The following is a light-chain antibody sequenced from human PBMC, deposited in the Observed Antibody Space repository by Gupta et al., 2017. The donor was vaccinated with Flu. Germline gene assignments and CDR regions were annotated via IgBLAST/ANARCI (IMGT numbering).Light chain of an antibody. Sequence: SYDLTQAPSVSVSPGQTASITCFGHKLGEKFASWYQQKPSQSPLLVIYQDKKRPAGTPERFSGSNSGNTATLTIGGTHTMDEADYYCQAGDNGNYVFGTGTKITVL. J-gene: IGLJ1*01. CDR1: KLGEKF. CDR3: QAGDNGNYV. CDR2: QDK. V-gene: IGLV3-1*01.